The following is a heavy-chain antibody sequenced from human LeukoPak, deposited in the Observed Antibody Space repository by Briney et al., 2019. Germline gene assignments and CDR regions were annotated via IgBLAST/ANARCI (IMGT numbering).Heavy chain of an antibody. CDR3: ARGGGFGKAGFDH. CDR1: GGPLRSYY. D-gene: IGHD3-10*01. V-gene: IGHV4-59*01. CDR2: IFDSGT. Sequence: SETLSLTCTVSGGPLRSYYWSWIRQSPGKGLEWLGYIFDSGTNYNPSVKSRVIISGDTSRNQVSLILTSVTAADTAVFFCARGGGFGKAGFDHWGQGILVTVS. J-gene: IGHJ4*02.